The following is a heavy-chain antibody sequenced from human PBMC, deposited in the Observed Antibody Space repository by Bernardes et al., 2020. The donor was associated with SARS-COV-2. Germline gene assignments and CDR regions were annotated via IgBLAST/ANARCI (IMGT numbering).Heavy chain of an antibody. CDR3: ARGATYGGTVPGH. D-gene: IGHD4-17*01. J-gene: IGHJ4*01. CDR1: GDSISSGGYS. Sequence: SETLSLTCAVSGDSISSGGYSWTWIRQPPGKGLEWIGSIYHDGGTYYNPSLKSRVTIAVDRSKNHFSLKLTSVTAADTAVYFCARGATYGGTVPGHWGQGILVTVSS. V-gene: IGHV4-30-2*01. CDR2: IYHDGGT.